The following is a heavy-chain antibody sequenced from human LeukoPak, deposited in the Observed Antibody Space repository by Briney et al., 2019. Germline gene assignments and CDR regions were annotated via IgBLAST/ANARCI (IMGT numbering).Heavy chain of an antibody. J-gene: IGHJ6*03. V-gene: IGHV4-61*02. CDR1: GGSISSGSYY. CDR2: IYTSGST. CDR3: AREFTYYDFWSALTPMGSYYYMDV. D-gene: IGHD3-3*01. Sequence: SQTLSLTCTVSGGSISSGSYYWSWIRQPAGKGLEWIGRIYTSGSTNYNPSLKSRVTISVDTSKNQFSLKLSSVTAADTAVYYCAREFTYYDFWSALTPMGSYYYMDVWGKGTTVTVSS.